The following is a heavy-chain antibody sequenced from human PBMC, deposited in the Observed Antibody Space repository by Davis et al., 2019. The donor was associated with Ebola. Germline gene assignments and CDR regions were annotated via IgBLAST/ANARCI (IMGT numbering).Heavy chain of an antibody. CDR2: ISSSSSYI. CDR3: ARGTYVTTLDY. J-gene: IGHJ4*02. V-gene: IGHV3-21*01. CDR1: GFTVSSNY. Sequence: GGSLRLSCAASGFTVSSNYMNWVRQAPGKGLEWVSSISSSSSYIYYADSVKGRFTISRDNAKNSLYLQMNSLRAEDTAVYYCARGTYVTTLDYWGQGTLVTVSS. D-gene: IGHD1-14*01.